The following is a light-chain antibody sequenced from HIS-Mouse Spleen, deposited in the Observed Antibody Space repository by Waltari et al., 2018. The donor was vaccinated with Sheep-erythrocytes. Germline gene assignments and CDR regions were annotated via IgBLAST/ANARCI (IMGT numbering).Light chain of an antibody. V-gene: IGLV2-11*01. CDR3: CSYAGSYNHV. CDR2: DVS. J-gene: IGLJ1*01. Sequence: QSALTQPRSVSGSPGQSVPISCTGTSSDVGGYHYVSLYQQHPGKAPKLMIYDVSKRPSGVPDRFSGSKSGNTASLTISGLQAEDEADYYCCSYAGSYNHVFATGTKVTVL. CDR1: SSDVGGYHY.